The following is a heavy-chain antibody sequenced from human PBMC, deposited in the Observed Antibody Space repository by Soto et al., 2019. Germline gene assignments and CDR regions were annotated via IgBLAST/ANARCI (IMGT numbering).Heavy chain of an antibody. CDR3: VREPSYSGYDWSTFDY. CDR2: ISSSSSYI. CDR1: GFTFSSYS. J-gene: IGHJ4*02. V-gene: IGHV3-21*01. D-gene: IGHD5-12*01. Sequence: GGSLRLSCAASGFTFSSYSMNWVRQAPGKGLEWVSSISSSSSYIYYADSVKGRFTISRDNAKNSLYLQMNSLRAEDTAGYYCVREPSYSGYDWSTFDYWGQGTLVTVSS.